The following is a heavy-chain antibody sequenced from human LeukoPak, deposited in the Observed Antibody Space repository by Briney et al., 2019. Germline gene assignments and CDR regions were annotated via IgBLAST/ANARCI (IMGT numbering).Heavy chain of an antibody. D-gene: IGHD6-19*01. Sequence: PGGSLTLSCPASGFTFSSYAMSWVRQAPGRGLEWVSAISGSGGSTYYADSVKGRFTISRDNSKNTLYLQMNSLRAEDTAVYYCAKGSQGLAVELDYWGQGTLVTVSS. CDR1: GFTFSSYA. CDR2: ISGSGGST. CDR3: AKGSQGLAVELDY. J-gene: IGHJ4*02. V-gene: IGHV3-23*01.